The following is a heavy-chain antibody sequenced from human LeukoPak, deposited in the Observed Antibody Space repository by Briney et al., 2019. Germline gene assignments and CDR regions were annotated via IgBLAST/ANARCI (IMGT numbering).Heavy chain of an antibody. Sequence: ASVKVSCKASGYTFTGYYMHWVRQAPGQGLEWMGGIIPIFGTANYAQKFQGRVTITADESTSTAYMELSSLRSEDTAVYYCARFEWELRGWGQGTLVTVSS. CDR3: ARFEWELRG. CDR1: GYTFTGYY. D-gene: IGHD1-26*01. J-gene: IGHJ4*02. V-gene: IGHV1-69*13. CDR2: IIPIFGTA.